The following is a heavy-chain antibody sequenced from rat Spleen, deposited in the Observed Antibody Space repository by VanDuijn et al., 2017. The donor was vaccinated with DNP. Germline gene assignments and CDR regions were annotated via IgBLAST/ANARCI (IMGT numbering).Heavy chain of an antibody. CDR1: GFTFSDYY. CDR2: ISHVGSAT. V-gene: IGHV5-22*01. D-gene: IGHD1-9*01. J-gene: IGHJ3*01. Sequence: EVQLVESGGGLVQPGGSLKLSCAASGFTFSDYYMAWVRQAPKKGLEWVASISHVGSATYYRDSVKGRFTISRDNAKSTLYLQMDSLRSEDTATYYCARAPTYYGYTYGWFAYWGQGTLVTVSS. CDR3: ARAPTYYGYTYGWFAY.